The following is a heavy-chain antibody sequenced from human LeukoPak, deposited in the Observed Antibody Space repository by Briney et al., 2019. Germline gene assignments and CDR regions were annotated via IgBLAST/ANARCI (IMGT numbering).Heavy chain of an antibody. J-gene: IGHJ4*02. D-gene: IGHD6-6*01. CDR3: ARHVTYSSTSSYFDY. Sequence: GESLKISCKACGYSFTSYWIAWVRQMPGKGLEYMGFIYPGGSDTRCSPSFEGQVTISADKSITTAYLQWSSLKASDTAIYYCARHVTYSSTSSYFDYWGQGTLVTVSS. CDR1: GYSFTSYW. V-gene: IGHV5-51*01. CDR2: IYPGGSDT.